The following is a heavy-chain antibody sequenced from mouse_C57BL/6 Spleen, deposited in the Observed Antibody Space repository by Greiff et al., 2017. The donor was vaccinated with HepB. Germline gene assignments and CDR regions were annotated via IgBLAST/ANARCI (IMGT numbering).Heavy chain of an antibody. J-gene: IGHJ2*01. V-gene: IGHV1-15*01. Sequence: QVQLKVSGAELVRPGASVTLSCKASGYTFTDYEMHWVKQTPVHGLEWIGAIDPETGGTAYNQKFKGKAILTADKSSSTAYLELLSLTSEDSAVYYCTRGDYGFDYWGQGTTLTVSS. CDR2: IDPETGGT. D-gene: IGHD1-1*01. CDR3: TRGDYGFDY. CDR1: GYTFTDYE.